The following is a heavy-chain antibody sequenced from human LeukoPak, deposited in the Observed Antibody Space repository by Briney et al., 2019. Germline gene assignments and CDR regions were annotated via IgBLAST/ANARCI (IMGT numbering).Heavy chain of an antibody. CDR1: GGSFSGYY. D-gene: IGHD6-13*01. V-gene: IGHV4-34*01. CDR2: INHSGST. J-gene: IGHJ6*03. Sequence: PSETVSLTCAVYGGSFSGYYWSWIRQPPGKGLEWIGEINHSGSTNYNPSLKSRVTISVDTSKNQFSLKLSSVTAADTAVYYCARGAGNSSSWYRYYYYYMDVWGKGTTVTVSS. CDR3: ARGAGNSSSWYRYYYYYMDV.